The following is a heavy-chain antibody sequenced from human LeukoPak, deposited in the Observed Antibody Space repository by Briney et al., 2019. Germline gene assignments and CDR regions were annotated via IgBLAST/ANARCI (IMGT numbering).Heavy chain of an antibody. CDR1: GYTFIGHY. CDR3: ARGDWILRNPFDY. Sequence: ASVKVSCKTSGYTFIGHYMHWVRQAPGQGLEWVGWINPNSGGTNYTQRFQDRVILTRDTSINTAYMELTRLRSDDTAVYFCARGDWILRNPFDYWGQGTLVTVSS. CDR2: INPNSGGT. D-gene: IGHD2-21*02. J-gene: IGHJ4*02. V-gene: IGHV1-2*02.